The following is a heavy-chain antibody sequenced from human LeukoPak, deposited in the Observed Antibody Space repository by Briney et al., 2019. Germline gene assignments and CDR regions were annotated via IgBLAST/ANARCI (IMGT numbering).Heavy chain of an antibody. CDR2: IYPGDSDT. Sequence: GESLKISCQGSGYRFTTYWIGWVRQMPGKGLEWMGIIYPGDSDTRYSPSFQGQVTISADKSISTAYLHWSSLKASDTAVYYCARRDSNGYYDTDWGQGTLVTVSS. V-gene: IGHV5-51*01. D-gene: IGHD3-22*01. J-gene: IGHJ4*02. CDR3: ARRDSNGYYDTD. CDR1: GYRFTTYW.